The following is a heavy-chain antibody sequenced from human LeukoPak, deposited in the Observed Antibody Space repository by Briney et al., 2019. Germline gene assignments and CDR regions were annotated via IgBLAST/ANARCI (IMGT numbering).Heavy chain of an antibody. CDR1: GYTFTTYY. CDR2: INPSGGST. V-gene: IGHV1-46*01. J-gene: IGHJ5*02. CDR3: ARDRGWFDP. D-gene: IGHD2-15*01. Sequence: GASVKVSCEASGYTFTTYYMHWVRQAPGQGLEWMGVINPSGGSTSYAQKFQGRVTMTRDTSTSTVYMELSSLTSEDTAVYYCARDRGWFDPWGQGTLVTVSS.